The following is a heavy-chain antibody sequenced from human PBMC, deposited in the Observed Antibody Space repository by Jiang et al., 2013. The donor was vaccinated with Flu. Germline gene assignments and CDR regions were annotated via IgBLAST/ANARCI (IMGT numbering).Heavy chain of an antibody. CDR1: GGTFSSYA. J-gene: IGHJ5*02. CDR3: ARDLTSRINWFDP. V-gene: IGHV1-69*01. D-gene: IGHD2/OR15-2a*01. CDR2: IIPIFGTA. Sequence: SGAEVKKPGSSVKVSCKASGGTFSSYAISWVRQAPGQGLEWMGGIIPIFGTANYAQKFQGRVTITADESTSTAYMELSSLRSDDTAVYYCARDLTSRINWFDPWGQGTLVTVSS.